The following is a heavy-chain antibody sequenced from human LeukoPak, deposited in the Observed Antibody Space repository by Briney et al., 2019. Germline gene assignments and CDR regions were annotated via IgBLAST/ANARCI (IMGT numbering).Heavy chain of an antibody. Sequence: SETLSLTCTVSGASIGSSDYYWGWIRQPPGKGLEWIGYIYYSGSTNYNPSLKSRVTISVDTSKNQFSLKLSSVTAADTAVYYCARAPPGYGDYVGEVDYWGQGTLVTVSS. D-gene: IGHD4-17*01. V-gene: IGHV4-61*08. CDR2: IYYSGST. J-gene: IGHJ4*02. CDR3: ARAPPGYGDYVGEVDY. CDR1: GASIGSSDYY.